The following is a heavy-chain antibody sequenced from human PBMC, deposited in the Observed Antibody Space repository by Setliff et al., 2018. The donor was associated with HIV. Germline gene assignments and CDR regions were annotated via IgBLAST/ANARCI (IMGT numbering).Heavy chain of an antibody. Sequence: ASVQVSCKTSGYTFTDYYIDWVQQAPGKGPVWMGRIDPKTSEKNYAEDFQGRITIAADWSIETAYMELSSLRFVDTAVYYCRGTAGSSFDHWGQGTLVTVSS. CDR2: IDPKTSEK. D-gene: IGHD1-1*01. V-gene: IGHV1-69-2*01. J-gene: IGHJ4*02. CDR3: RGTAGSSFDH. CDR1: GYTFTDYY.